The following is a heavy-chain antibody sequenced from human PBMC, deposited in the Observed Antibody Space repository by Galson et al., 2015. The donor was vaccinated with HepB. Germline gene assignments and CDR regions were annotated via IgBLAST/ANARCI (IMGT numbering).Heavy chain of an antibody. Sequence: SLRLSCAASGFTFSSYAMSWVRQAPGKGLEWVSAISGSGGSTYYADSVKGRFTISRDNSKTTMYLKMNSLRAEDTAVYYCARALYSGSLDAFDIWGQGTMVTVSS. D-gene: IGHD1-26*01. J-gene: IGHJ3*02. CDR1: GFTFSSYA. CDR3: ARALYSGSLDAFDI. V-gene: IGHV3-23*01. CDR2: ISGSGGST.